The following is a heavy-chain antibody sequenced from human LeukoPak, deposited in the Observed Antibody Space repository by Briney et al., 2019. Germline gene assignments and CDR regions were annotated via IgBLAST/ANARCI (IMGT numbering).Heavy chain of an antibody. CDR3: ASSGTELEDYDYVWGSYRSRERAFDI. CDR1: GFTFGSYD. D-gene: IGHD3-16*02. V-gene: IGHV3-13*01. CDR2: IGTAGET. J-gene: IGHJ3*02. Sequence: GGSLRLSWAASGFTFGSYDMHWVRQATGKGLEWVSAIGTAGETYYPGSVKGRFTISRDNAKNSLYLQMNSLRAEDTAVYYCASSGTELEDYDYVWGSYRSRERAFDIWGQGTMVTVSS.